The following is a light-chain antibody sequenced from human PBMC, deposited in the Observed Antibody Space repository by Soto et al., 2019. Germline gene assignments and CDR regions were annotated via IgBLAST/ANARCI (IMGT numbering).Light chain of an antibody. CDR1: SSDIGSNT. CDR2: NNN. Sequence: QSVLTQPPSASGTPGQRVTISCSGGSSDIGSNTVNWYQQVPGTAPKLLIYNNNQRPSVVPDRFSGSRSGTSASLAISGLQSEDEADYYCAAWDGSLNGVLFGGGTKLTVL. J-gene: IGLJ2*01. CDR3: AAWDGSLNGVL. V-gene: IGLV1-44*01.